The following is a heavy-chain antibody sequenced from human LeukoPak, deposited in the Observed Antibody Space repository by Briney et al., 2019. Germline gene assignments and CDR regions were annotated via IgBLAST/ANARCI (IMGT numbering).Heavy chain of an antibody. D-gene: IGHD4-23*01. CDR1: GYTFSDHY. V-gene: IGHV1-2*02. Sequence: ASVKVSCKASGYTFSDHYMHWVRQAPGHGLEWMGWIKPDRGGTNYAQKFKGRVTMTRDMSISTAYMELSSLRSDDTAVYYCARDLGGNSFDYWGQGTLVTVSS. CDR2: IKPDRGGT. J-gene: IGHJ4*02. CDR3: ARDLGGNSFDY.